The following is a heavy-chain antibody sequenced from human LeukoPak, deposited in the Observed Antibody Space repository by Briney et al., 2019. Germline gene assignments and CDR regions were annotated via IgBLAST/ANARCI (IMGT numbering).Heavy chain of an antibody. CDR3: ARGRSDYDYVWGSYRPYYFDY. CDR2: IYHSGST. D-gene: IGHD3-16*02. J-gene: IGHJ4*02. Sequence: PSGTLSLTCAVSGGSISSSNWWSWVRQPPGKGLEWIGEIYHSGSTNYNPSLKSRVTMSVDTSKNQFSLKLSSVTAADTAVYYCARGRSDYDYVWGSYRPYYFDYWGQGTLVTVSS. V-gene: IGHV4-4*02. CDR1: GGSISSSNW.